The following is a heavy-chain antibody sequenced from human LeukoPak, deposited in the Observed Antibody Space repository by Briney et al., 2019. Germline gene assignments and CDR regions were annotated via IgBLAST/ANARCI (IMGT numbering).Heavy chain of an antibody. CDR3: VAAAVAIDF. Sequence: SETLSLTCTVSGGSIISSNWWCWVRQPPGKGLEWIGEIYHSGSTNYNPSLKSRATISVDKSKNQFSLKLTSVTAADTAVYFCVAAAVAIDFWSQGTLVTVSS. D-gene: IGHD6-19*01. V-gene: IGHV4-4*02. CDR2: IYHSGST. CDR1: GGSIISSNW. J-gene: IGHJ4*02.